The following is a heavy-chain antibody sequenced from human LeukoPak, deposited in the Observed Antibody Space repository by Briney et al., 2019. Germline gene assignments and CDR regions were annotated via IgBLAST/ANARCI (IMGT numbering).Heavy chain of an antibody. CDR2: ISSSSSTI. CDR3: ARDPHDYGDYEAYYGMDV. J-gene: IGHJ6*02. V-gene: IGHV3-48*04. Sequence: GGSLRLSCAASGFTFSSYSMNWVRQAPGKGLEWVSYISSSSSTIYYADSVKGRFTISRDNAKSSLYLQMNSLRAEDTAVYYCARDPHDYGDYEAYYGMDVWGQGTTVTVSS. D-gene: IGHD4-17*01. CDR1: GFTFSSYS.